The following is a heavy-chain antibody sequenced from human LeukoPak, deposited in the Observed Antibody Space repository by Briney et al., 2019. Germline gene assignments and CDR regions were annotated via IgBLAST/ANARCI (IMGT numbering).Heavy chain of an antibody. CDR1: GGSISSYY. CDR2: IYYSGST. D-gene: IGHD6-13*01. CDR3: ARLLWRIAAAGRSDYFDY. V-gene: IGHV4-59*01. J-gene: IGHJ4*02. Sequence: PSQTLSLTCTVSGGSISSYYWSWIRQPPGKGLECIGYIYYSGSTNYNPSLKSRVTISVDTSKNQFSLKLSSVSAADTAVYYCARLLWRIAAAGRSDYFDYWGQGTLVTVSS.